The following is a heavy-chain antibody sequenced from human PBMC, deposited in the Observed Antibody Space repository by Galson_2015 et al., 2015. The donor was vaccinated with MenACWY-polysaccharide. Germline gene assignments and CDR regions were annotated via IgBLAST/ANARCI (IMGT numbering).Heavy chain of an antibody. J-gene: IGHJ3*02. CDR1: GSRFSHSG. CDR2: IQYDGSKI. CDR3: AREGSRIVFHAFDT. D-gene: IGHD6-13*01. V-gene: IGHV3-33*01. Sequence: SLTLSCAASGSRFSHSGMHWVRQAPGKGPEWVAVIQYDGSKIVYADSVKGRFTISRDNSKNTLFLEMNSLGAEDTADYYCAREGSRIVFHAFDTWGQGTMVTVSS.